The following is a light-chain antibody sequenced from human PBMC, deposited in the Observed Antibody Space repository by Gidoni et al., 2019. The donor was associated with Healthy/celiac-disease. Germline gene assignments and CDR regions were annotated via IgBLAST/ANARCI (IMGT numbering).Light chain of an antibody. CDR1: QGISSY. CDR2: AAS. V-gene: IGKV1-9*01. Sequence: VTITCRVSQGISSYLAWYQQKPGKAPKLLIYAASTLHSGVPSRFSGSGSGTEFTLTISSLEPEDFATYYCQQRNSYPGFTFGPGTKVDIK. CDR3: QQRNSYPGFT. J-gene: IGKJ3*01.